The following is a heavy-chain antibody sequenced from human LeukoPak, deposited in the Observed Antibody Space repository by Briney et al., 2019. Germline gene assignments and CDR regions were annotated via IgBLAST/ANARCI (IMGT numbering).Heavy chain of an antibody. Sequence: ASVKVSCKASGYTFTSYDINWVRQAPGQGLEWMGWMNPNSGNTGYAQKFQGRVTMTRNTSISTAYMELSSLRSEDTAVYYCAIRYGSGEKYYYYYYMDVWGKGTTVTVSS. V-gene: IGHV1-8*01. CDR1: GYTFTSYD. D-gene: IGHD3-10*01. J-gene: IGHJ6*03. CDR3: AIRYGSGEKYYYYYYMDV. CDR2: MNPNSGNT.